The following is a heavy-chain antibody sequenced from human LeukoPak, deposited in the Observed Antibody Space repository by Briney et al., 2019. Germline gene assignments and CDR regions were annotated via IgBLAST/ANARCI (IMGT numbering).Heavy chain of an antibody. V-gene: IGHV1-69*13. CDR2: IIPIFGTA. D-gene: IGHD3-22*01. Sequence: ASVKVSCKASGYTFTGYYMHWVRQAPGQGLEWMGGIIPIFGTANYAQKFQGRVTITADESTSTAYMELSSLRSEDTAVYYCARDYDSSGYYSWFDPWGQGTLVTVSS. CDR1: GYTFTGYY. CDR3: ARDYDSSGYYSWFDP. J-gene: IGHJ5*02.